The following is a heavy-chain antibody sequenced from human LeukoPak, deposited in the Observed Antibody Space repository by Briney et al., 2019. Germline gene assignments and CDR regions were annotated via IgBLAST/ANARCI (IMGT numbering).Heavy chain of an antibody. J-gene: IGHJ5*02. Sequence: SETLSLTCTVSGGSISSYYWRWIRQPPGKGLEWIGYIYYSGSTNYNPSLKSRVTISVDTYKNQFPLTQRSVTAADTAVYYCARARYSSSWYRGRNWFDPWGQGTLVTVSS. CDR1: GGSISSYY. V-gene: IGHV4-59*01. D-gene: IGHD6-13*01. CDR2: IYYSGST. CDR3: ARARYSSSWYRGRNWFDP.